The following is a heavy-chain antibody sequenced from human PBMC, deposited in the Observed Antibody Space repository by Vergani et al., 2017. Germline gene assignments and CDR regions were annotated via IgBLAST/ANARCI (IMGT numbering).Heavy chain of an antibody. D-gene: IGHD3-16*01. CDR3: ANGDSMMTFGGDIPSYYYYGMDV. Sequence: EVQLLESGGGLVQPGGSLRLSCAASGFTFSSYAMSWVRQAPGKGLEWVSAISGSGGSTYYADSVKGRFTISRDNSKNTLYLQMNSLRAEDTAVYYCANGDSMMTFGGDIPSYYYYGMDVWGQGTTVTVSS. V-gene: IGHV3-23*01. CDR2: ISGSGGST. CDR1: GFTFSSYA. J-gene: IGHJ6*02.